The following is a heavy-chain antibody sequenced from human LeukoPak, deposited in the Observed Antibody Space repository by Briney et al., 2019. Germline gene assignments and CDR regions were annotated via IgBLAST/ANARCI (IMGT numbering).Heavy chain of an antibody. D-gene: IGHD4-23*01. J-gene: IGHJ4*02. CDR2: MNPNSGNT. V-gene: IGHV1-8*01. CDR1: GYTFTSYD. CDR3: ARGLRLLWSRTTSYFDY. Sequence: ASVKVSCKASGYTFTSYDINWVRQATGQGLEWMGWMNPNSGNTGYAQKFQGRVTMTRNTSISTAYMELSSLRSEDTAVYYCARGLRLLWSRTTSYFDYWGQGTLVTVSS.